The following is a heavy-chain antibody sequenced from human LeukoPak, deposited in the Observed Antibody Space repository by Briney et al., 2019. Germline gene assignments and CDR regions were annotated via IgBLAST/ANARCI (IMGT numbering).Heavy chain of an antibody. Sequence: ASVKVSCKASGGTFSSYAISGVRQAPGQGLEWMGGIIPIFGTANYAQKFQGRVTITADESTSTAYMELSSLRSEDTAVYYCARCTYYDFWSGYSDAFDIWGQGTMVTVSS. V-gene: IGHV1-69*13. CDR1: GGTFSSYA. CDR3: ARCTYYDFWSGYSDAFDI. CDR2: IIPIFGTA. D-gene: IGHD3-3*01. J-gene: IGHJ3*02.